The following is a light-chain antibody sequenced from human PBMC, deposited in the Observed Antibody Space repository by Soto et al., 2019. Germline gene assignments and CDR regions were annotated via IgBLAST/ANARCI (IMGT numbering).Light chain of an antibody. CDR1: QSVSSNY. J-gene: IGKJ1*01. V-gene: IGKV3-20*01. CDR2: GVS. Sequence: EIVLTQSPGTLSLSPGERATLSCRASQSVSSNYFAWYQQKPGQAPRLLIYGVSSRPTGIPDRFSGSGSGTDFTLTISRLESEDFAVYYCEQYGSSPRTFGQGTKVDIK. CDR3: EQYGSSPRT.